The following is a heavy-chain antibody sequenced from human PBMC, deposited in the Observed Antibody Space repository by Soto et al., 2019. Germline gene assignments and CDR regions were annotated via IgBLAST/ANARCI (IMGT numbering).Heavy chain of an antibody. D-gene: IGHD6-25*01. Sequence: SETLSLTCAVYGGSFSGYYWSWIRQPPGKGLEWIGEINHSGSTNYNPSLKSRVTISVDTSKNQFSLKLSSVTAADTAVYYCARGWTQASGVEYWGQGTLVTVS. CDR2: INHSGST. J-gene: IGHJ4*02. CDR1: GGSFSGYY. V-gene: IGHV4-34*01. CDR3: ARGWTQASGVEY.